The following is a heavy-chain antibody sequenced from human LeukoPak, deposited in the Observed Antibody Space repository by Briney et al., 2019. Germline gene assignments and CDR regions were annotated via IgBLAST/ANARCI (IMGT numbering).Heavy chain of an antibody. CDR2: IIPIFGTA. V-gene: IGHV1-69*05. D-gene: IGHD1-26*01. J-gene: IGHJ4*02. CDR1: GGTFSSYA. Sequence: ASVKVSCKASGGTFSSYAISWVRQAPGQGLEWMGGIIPIFGTANYAQKFQGRVTITTDESTSTAYMELSSLRSEDTAVYYCARDKSGSYSFDYWGQGTLVTASS. CDR3: ARDKSGSYSFDY.